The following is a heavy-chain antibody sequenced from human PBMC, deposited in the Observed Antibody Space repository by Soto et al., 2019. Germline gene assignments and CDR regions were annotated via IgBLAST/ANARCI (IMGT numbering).Heavy chain of an antibody. Sequence: SVKVSCKASGGTFSSYTISWVRQAPGQGLEWMGRIIPILGIANYAQKIQGKVTITADKSTSTAYMELSSLRSEDTAVYYCGRAIAVAGLDEYYYYYMDAWGKGTTVTVSS. D-gene: IGHD6-19*01. CDR2: IIPILGIA. CDR3: GRAIAVAGLDEYYYYYMDA. CDR1: GGTFSSYT. J-gene: IGHJ6*03. V-gene: IGHV1-69*02.